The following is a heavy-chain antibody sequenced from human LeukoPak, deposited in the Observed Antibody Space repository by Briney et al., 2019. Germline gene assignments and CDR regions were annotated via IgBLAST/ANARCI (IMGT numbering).Heavy chain of an antibody. V-gene: IGHV3-23*01. Sequence: GGSLRLSCAASGFTFSSYAMSWVRQAPGKGLEWVSTITGSGGTTHYADSVKGRFTISRDNSKNTLYLQLNRLRAEDTAVYFCAKDRGGVYYDNWFYFDSWGQGTLVIVPS. CDR2: ITGSGGTT. D-gene: IGHD3-16*01. J-gene: IGHJ4*02. CDR1: GFTFSSYA. CDR3: AKDRGGVYYDNWFYFDS.